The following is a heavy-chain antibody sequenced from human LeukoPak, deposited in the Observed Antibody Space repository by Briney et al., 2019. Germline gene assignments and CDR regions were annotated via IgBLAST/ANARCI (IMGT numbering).Heavy chain of an antibody. J-gene: IGHJ3*02. CDR3: ARHRLPRGFDI. CDR1: GYSFTYW. Sequence: GESLKISCKGSGYSFTYWIGWVRQMPGKGLEWMGIIYSGDSHTKYSPSFQGRVTISADKSISTAYLQWSSLEASDTAMYYCARHRLPRGFDIWGQGTMVTVSS. CDR2: IYSGDSHT. V-gene: IGHV5-51*01. D-gene: IGHD5-12*01.